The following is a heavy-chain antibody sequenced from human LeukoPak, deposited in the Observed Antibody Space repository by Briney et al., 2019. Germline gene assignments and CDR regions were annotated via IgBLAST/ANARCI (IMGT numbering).Heavy chain of an antibody. V-gene: IGHV4-39*07. Sequence: SETLSLTCTVSGGSISSYYWGWIRQPPGKGLEWIGSIYYSGSTYYNPSLKSRVTISVDTSKNQFSLKLSSVTAADTAVYYCARGVPNIVVVPAAMNNWFDPWGQGTLVTVSS. D-gene: IGHD2-2*01. CDR2: IYYSGST. CDR3: ARGVPNIVVVPAAMNNWFDP. J-gene: IGHJ5*02. CDR1: GGSISSYY.